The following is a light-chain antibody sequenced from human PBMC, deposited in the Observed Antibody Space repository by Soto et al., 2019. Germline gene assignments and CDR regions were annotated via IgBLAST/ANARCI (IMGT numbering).Light chain of an antibody. Sequence: EIVLTQSPGTLSLSPGERATLSCRASQSVSSSYLNWYQQKPGQAPRLLIYDTSTRATGIPDRFSGSGYGTDFTLTINRLEPEDFAVYYCQQFGGSPQVSFGGGTKVEIK. CDR2: DTS. CDR3: QQFGGSPQVS. J-gene: IGKJ4*01. V-gene: IGKV3-20*01. CDR1: QSVSSSY.